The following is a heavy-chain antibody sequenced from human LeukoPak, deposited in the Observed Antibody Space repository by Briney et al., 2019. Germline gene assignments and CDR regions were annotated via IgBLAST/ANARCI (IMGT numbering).Heavy chain of an antibody. J-gene: IGHJ4*02. CDR3: ARHSSGCLDY. Sequence: GGSLRLSCAASGFTFTSYAMHWVRQAPGKGREYVSAISSNGGSTYYANSVKGRFTISRDNSKNTLYLQVGSLRAEDMAVYYCARHSSGCLDYWGQGTLVTVSS. D-gene: IGHD6-19*01. CDR2: ISSNGGST. CDR1: GFTFTSYA. V-gene: IGHV3-64*01.